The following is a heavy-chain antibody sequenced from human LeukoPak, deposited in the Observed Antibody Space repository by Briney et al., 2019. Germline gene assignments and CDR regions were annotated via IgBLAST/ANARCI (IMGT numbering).Heavy chain of an antibody. J-gene: IGHJ1*01. CDR2: INAGNGNT. CDR3: AVYYYDSSGYEH. V-gene: IGHV1-3*01. Sequence: ASVKVSCKASGYTFTSYAMHWARQAPGQRLEWMGWINAGNGNTKYSQKYQGRVTITRDTSASTAYMELSSLRSEDTAVYYCAVYYYDSSGYEHWGQGTLVTVSS. CDR1: GYTFTSYA. D-gene: IGHD3-22*01.